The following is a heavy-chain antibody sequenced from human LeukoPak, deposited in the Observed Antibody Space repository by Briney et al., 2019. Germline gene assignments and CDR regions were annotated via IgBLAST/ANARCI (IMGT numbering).Heavy chain of an antibody. V-gene: IGHV3-23*01. CDR2: ISGSGGST. CDR1: GFTFSSYA. Sequence: GGSLRLSCAASGFTFSSYAMSWVRQAPGRGLEWVSAISGSGGSTYYADSVKGRFTISRDNSKNTLYLQMNSLRAEDTAVYYCAKDLYGDYVYYFDYWGQGTLVTVSS. CDR3: AKDLYGDYVYYFDY. J-gene: IGHJ4*02. D-gene: IGHD4-17*01.